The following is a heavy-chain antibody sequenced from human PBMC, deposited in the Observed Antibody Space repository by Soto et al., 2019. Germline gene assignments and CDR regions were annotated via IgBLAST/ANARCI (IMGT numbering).Heavy chain of an antibody. CDR2: IYYSGST. V-gene: IGHV4-59*01. D-gene: IGHD2-15*01. Sequence: QVQLQESGPGLVKPSETLSLTCTVSGGSISSYSWNWIRQPPGKGLEWIGYIYYSGSTNYNPSLKSRVTISVDTSKNQVSLKLSSVTAADTAVYYCARDQGGYCSGGSCYREYYYYGMDVWGQGTTVTVSS. J-gene: IGHJ6*02. CDR3: ARDQGGYCSGGSCYREYYYYGMDV. CDR1: GGSISSYS.